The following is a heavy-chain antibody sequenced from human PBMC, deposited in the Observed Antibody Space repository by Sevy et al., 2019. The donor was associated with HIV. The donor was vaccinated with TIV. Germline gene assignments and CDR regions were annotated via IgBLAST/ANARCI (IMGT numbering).Heavy chain of an antibody. V-gene: IGHV3-23*01. CDR3: ARAEPPNRDFGH. J-gene: IGHJ4*02. CDR2: ISGVGERT. D-gene: IGHD3-16*01. Sequence: GGSLRLSCEASGFNFNSISMSWVRQTPGEGLEWLSAISGVGERTYYADSVRGHFIISRDNSKSTLYLQLNSLRVEDTAMYYCARAEPPNRDFGHWGQGTLVTVSS. CDR1: GFNFNSIS.